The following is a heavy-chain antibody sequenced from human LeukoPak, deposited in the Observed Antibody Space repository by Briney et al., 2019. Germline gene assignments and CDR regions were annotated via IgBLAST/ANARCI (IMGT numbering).Heavy chain of an antibody. D-gene: IGHD6-13*01. Sequence: ASVKVSCKASGYTFTGYYMHWVRQAPGQGLEWMGWINPNSGGTNYAQKFQGRVTTTRDTSISTAYMELSRLRSDDTAVYYCARDGSGIAPFFDIWGQGTMVTVSS. CDR2: INPNSGGT. V-gene: IGHV1-2*02. CDR3: ARDGSGIAPFFDI. CDR1: GYTFTGYY. J-gene: IGHJ3*02.